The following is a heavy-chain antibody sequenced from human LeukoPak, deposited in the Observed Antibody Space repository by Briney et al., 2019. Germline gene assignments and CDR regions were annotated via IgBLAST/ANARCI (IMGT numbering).Heavy chain of an antibody. CDR3: ARMAPTARRHNAFDF. CDR2: IYTSGST. D-gene: IGHD2-2*01. CDR1: GGSISSYY. V-gene: IGHV4-4*07. Sequence: PSETLSLTCTVSGGSISSYYWSWIRQPAGKGLEWIGRIYTSGSTNYNPSLKSRVTMSVDTSKNQFSLKLSSVTAADTAVYFCARMAPTARRHNAFDFWGQGTVVTVSS. J-gene: IGHJ3*01.